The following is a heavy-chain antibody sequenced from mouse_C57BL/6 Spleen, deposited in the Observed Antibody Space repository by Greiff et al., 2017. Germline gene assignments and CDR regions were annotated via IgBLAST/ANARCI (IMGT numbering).Heavy chain of an antibody. J-gene: IGHJ4*01. CDR3: ARGSSYAMGY. D-gene: IGHD1-1*01. CDR2: IDPSDSYT. V-gene: IGHV1-50*01. Sequence: VQLQQSGAELVKPGASVKLSCKASGYTFTSYWMQWVKQRPGQGLEWIGEIDPSDSYTNYNQKFKGKATLTVDTSSSTAYMQLSRLTSEDSAVYYCARGSSYAMGYWGQGTAVTVSS. CDR1: GYTFTSYW.